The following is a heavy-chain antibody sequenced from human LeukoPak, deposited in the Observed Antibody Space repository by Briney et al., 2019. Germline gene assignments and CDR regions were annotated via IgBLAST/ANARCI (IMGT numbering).Heavy chain of an antibody. CDR3: GGSSF. V-gene: IGHV4-34*01. Sequence: PSETLSLTCAVYGGSFSGYYWSWIRQPPGKGLEWIGEIYHSGSTNYNPSLKSRVTISVDKSKNQFSLKLSSVTAADTAVYYCGGSSFWGQGTLVTVYS. CDR1: GGSFSGYY. CDR2: IYHSGST. D-gene: IGHD6-6*01. J-gene: IGHJ4*02.